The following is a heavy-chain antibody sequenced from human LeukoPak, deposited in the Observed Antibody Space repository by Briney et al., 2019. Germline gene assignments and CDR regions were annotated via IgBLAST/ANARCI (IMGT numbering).Heavy chain of an antibody. CDR3: ARDVVAGAFDI. D-gene: IGHD2-15*01. V-gene: IGHV3-64*01. CDR2: INTNGGST. Sequence: PGGSLRLSCAASGFTFSSYAMHWVRQAPGEGLEYVSTINTNGGSTYYANSVKGRFTISRDNSKNTLYLQMGSLRAEDMAVYYCARDVVAGAFDIWGQGTMVTVSS. J-gene: IGHJ3*02. CDR1: GFTFSSYA.